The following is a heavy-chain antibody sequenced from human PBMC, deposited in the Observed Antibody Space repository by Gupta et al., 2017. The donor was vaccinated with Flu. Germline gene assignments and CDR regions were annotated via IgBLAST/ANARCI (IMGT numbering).Heavy chain of an antibody. CDR1: SSSSYY. CDR3: ARRGYDFWSGFDV. D-gene: IGHD3-3*01. Sequence: SSSSYYLVLIRQRPGKGLEWIGSIYYSGNTYYNPPVKSRVTIAVDTSKNQFSLKVRSVTAGDTAVDYCARRGYDFWSGFDVWGKGTAVTVSS. CDR2: IYYSGNT. J-gene: IGHJ6*04. V-gene: IGHV4-39*01.